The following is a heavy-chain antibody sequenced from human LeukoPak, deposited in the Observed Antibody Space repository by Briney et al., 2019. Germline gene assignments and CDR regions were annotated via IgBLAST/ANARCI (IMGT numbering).Heavy chain of an antibody. CDR2: MNPNSGNT. Sequence: ASVKVSCKASGYTFTSYGINWVRQATGQGLEWMGWMNPNSGNTGYAQKFQGRVTITRNTSISTAYMELSSLRSEDTAVYYCATSVPGKLSLDYWGQGTLVTVSS. J-gene: IGHJ4*02. D-gene: IGHD1-14*01. CDR1: GYTFTSYG. CDR3: ATSVPGKLSLDY. V-gene: IGHV1-8*03.